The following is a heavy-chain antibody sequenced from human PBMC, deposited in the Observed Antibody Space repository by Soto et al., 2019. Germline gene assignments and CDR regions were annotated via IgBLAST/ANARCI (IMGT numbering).Heavy chain of an antibody. V-gene: IGHV1-3*01. CDR1: GYTFTNNA. CDR2: LNAGNSNR. Sequence: ASVKVSCKASGYTFTNNAIHWVRQAPGQRLEWLGWLNAGNSNREYSQKFQGRIIMTKDTSASTAYMELSSLISEDTAVYYCARSYDFVWGSYRSDAFDIWG. D-gene: IGHD3-16*02. J-gene: IGHJ3*02. CDR3: ARSYDFVWGSYRSDAFDI.